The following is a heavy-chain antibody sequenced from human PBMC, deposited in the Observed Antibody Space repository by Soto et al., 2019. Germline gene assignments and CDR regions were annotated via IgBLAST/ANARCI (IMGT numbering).Heavy chain of an antibody. Sequence: PSETLSLTCSVSGGSMRSYYWSWIRQPPGKGLEWIGYIYYSGSTNYNPSLKSRVTISVDTSKNQFSLKLSSVTAADTAVYYCAREYCSGGSCYRDVFDIWGQGTMVTVSS. CDR2: IYYSGST. CDR3: AREYCSGGSCYRDVFDI. J-gene: IGHJ3*02. D-gene: IGHD2-15*01. CDR1: GGSMRSYY. V-gene: IGHV4-59*01.